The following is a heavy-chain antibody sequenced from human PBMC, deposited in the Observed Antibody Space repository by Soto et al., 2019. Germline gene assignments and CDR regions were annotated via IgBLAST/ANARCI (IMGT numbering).Heavy chain of an antibody. Sequence: SETLSLTCAVSGGSISSSNWWSWVRQPPGKGLEWIGEIYHSGSTNYNPSLKSRVTISVDKSKNQFSLKLSSVTAADTAVYYCAGSIVVVPAADYGMDVWGQGTTVTVSS. CDR2: IYHSGST. V-gene: IGHV4-4*02. CDR1: GGSISSSNW. D-gene: IGHD2-2*01. CDR3: AGSIVVVPAADYGMDV. J-gene: IGHJ6*02.